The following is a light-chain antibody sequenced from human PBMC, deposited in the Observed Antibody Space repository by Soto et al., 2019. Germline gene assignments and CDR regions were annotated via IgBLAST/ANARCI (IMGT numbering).Light chain of an antibody. V-gene: IGKV3-11*01. CDR3: QQRHLWPIT. CDR1: QSFRGL. CDR2: DAY. Sequence: GLTQSPVTLSLSPGERATLSCTASQSFRGLLAWYQQKPGQAHRLLIYDAYNRATGIPPRFSGSVYGTACTITISSLETEDSAVYDCQQRHLWPITFGQGTRREIK. J-gene: IGKJ5*01.